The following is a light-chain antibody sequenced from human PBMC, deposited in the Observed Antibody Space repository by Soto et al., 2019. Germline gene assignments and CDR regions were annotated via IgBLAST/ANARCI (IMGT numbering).Light chain of an antibody. V-gene: IGLV2-14*01. CDR2: EVS. CDR3: SSYTTSSSLV. CDR1: SSDVGAYNY. J-gene: IGLJ2*01. Sequence: QSALTQPASVSGSPGQSITISCTGTSSDVGAYNYVSWYQQHPGKAPKLMIYEVSNRPSGVSNRFSGSKSGNTASLTISGLRAEDEAEYHCSSYTTSSSLVFGGGTKVTVL.